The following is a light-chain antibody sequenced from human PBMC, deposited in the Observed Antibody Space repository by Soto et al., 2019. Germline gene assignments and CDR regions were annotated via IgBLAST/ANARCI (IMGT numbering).Light chain of an antibody. V-gene: IGKV1-5*03. CDR2: KAY. CDR1: QSVSTW. CDR3: QQYNSNPLT. Sequence: DIQMTQSPSTLSASVGDRVTITCRASQSVSTWLAWYQQKPGKVPKLLIYKAYSLESGVPSRFSGSGSGTEFTLTISSLQPGDFATYYCQQYNSNPLTFGGGTKVEIK. J-gene: IGKJ4*01.